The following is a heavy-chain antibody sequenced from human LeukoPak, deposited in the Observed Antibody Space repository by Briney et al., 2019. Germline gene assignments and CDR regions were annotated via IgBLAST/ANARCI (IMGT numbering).Heavy chain of an antibody. CDR2: ISSSSSYI. Sequence: GGSLRLSCAASGFTFSSYSMNWVRQAPGKGLEWVSSISSSSSYIYYADSVKGRFTTSRDNAKNSLYLQMSSLRAEDTAVYYCARVSGGDLGDDAFDIWGQGTMVTVSS. CDR1: GFTFSSYS. D-gene: IGHD3-16*01. V-gene: IGHV3-21*01. J-gene: IGHJ3*02. CDR3: ARVSGGDLGDDAFDI.